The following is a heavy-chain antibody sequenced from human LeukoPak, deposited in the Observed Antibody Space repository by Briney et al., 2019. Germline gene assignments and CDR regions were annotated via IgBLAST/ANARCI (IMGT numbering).Heavy chain of an antibody. D-gene: IGHD1-26*01. Sequence: SETLSPTCTVSGGSISSSSYYWGWIRQPPGKGLEWIGSIYYSGSSYYNPSLKSRVTISVDTSKNQFSLKLSSVTAADTAVYYCATMEPTLNDYWGEGTLVTVSS. V-gene: IGHV4-39*01. CDR2: IYYSGSS. J-gene: IGHJ4*02. CDR1: GGSISSSSYY. CDR3: ATMEPTLNDY.